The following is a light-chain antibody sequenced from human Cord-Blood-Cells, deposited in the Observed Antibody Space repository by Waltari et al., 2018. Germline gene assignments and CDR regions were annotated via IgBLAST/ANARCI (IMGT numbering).Light chain of an antibody. CDR3: QQYNSYSYT. Sequence: DIQMTQYPSTLSASVGDIVTITCRASQSISSWLAWYQQKPGKAPKLLIYKACSFESGVPSRFSGSGSGTEFTLTISSLQPDDFATYYCQQYNSYSYTFGQGTKLEIK. CDR2: KAC. V-gene: IGKV1-5*03. CDR1: QSISSW. J-gene: IGKJ2*01.